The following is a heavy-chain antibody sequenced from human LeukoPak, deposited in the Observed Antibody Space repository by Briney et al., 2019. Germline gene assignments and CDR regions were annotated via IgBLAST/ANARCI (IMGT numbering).Heavy chain of an antibody. J-gene: IGHJ1*01. CDR2: ISWGGGST. D-gene: IGHD6-13*01. V-gene: IGHV3-43*01. Sequence: GGSLRLSCAASGFTFDDYTMHWVRQAPGKGLEWVSLISWGGGSTYYADSVKGRFTISRDNSKNSLYLQMNSLRTEDTALYYCAKDDSNRAEYFQHWGQGTLVTVSS. CDR1: GFTFDDYT. CDR3: AKDDSNRAEYFQH.